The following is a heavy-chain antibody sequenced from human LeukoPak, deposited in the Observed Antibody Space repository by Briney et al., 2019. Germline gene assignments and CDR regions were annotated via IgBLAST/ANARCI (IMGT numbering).Heavy chain of an antibody. CDR3: ARGGYCSSTSCHDYYYGMDV. J-gene: IGHJ6*04. D-gene: IGHD2-2*03. CDR2: IGTAGDP. CDR1: GFTFSSYD. V-gene: IGHV3-13*05. Sequence: GGSLRLSCAASGFTFSSYDMHWVRQATGKGLEWVSAIGTAGDPYYPGSVKGRFTISRENAKNSLYLQMNSLRAGDTAVYYCARGGYCSSTSCHDYYYGMDVWGKGTTVTVSS.